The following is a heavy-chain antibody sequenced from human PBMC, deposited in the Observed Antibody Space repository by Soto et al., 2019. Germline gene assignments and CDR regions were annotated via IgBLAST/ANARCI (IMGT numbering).Heavy chain of an antibody. J-gene: IGHJ4*02. Sequence: SETLSLTCTVSGGSMRNYFWTWIRQPPGKGLEWIGYIHYSGTTSFFPSYNPSLRSRVTISEDTSKNQFSLKLLSVTTADTAVYFCAAGEASSRNLAPYYLDFWGQGTLVTVLL. CDR2: IHYSGTT. D-gene: IGHD6-13*01. CDR3: AAGEASSRNLAPYYLDF. V-gene: IGHV4-59*01. CDR1: GGSMRNYF.